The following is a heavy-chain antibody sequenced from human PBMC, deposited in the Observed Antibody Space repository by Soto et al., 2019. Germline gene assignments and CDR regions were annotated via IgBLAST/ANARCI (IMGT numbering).Heavy chain of an antibody. CDR2: ISSSSTTI. CDR3: ASEGHREYGMDY. J-gene: IGHJ6*02. Sequence: EVQLVESGGGLIQPGGSLSLSCAASGFSFSSYHMNWVRQAPGKGLEWVSYISSSSTTIYYADSVKGRFTISRDNAKNTLYLQMNSLRDDDTAVYFCASEGHREYGMDYWGQGTTVTVSS. CDR1: GFSFSSYH. V-gene: IGHV3-48*02.